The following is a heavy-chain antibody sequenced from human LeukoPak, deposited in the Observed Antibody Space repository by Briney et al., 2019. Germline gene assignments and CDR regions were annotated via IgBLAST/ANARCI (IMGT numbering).Heavy chain of an antibody. CDR1: GYTFTGYY. CDR2: INPNSGGT. V-gene: IGHV1-2*02. D-gene: IGHD3-3*01. CDR3: AREIRFLEWLPKGGYFDY. J-gene: IGHJ4*02. Sequence: WASVKVSCKASGYTFTGYYMHWVRQAPGQGLEWMGWINPNSGGTNYAQKFQGRVTKTRDTSISTAYMELSRLRSDDTAVYYCAREIRFLEWLPKGGYFDYWGQGTLVTVSS.